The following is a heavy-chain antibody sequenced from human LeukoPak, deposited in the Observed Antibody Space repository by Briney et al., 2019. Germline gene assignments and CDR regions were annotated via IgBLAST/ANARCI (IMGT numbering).Heavy chain of an antibody. CDR1: GFTFDDHG. CDR3: AKDTGRPADAITMEDNAFDI. D-gene: IGHD3-3*01. CDR2: ISWSSGII. V-gene: IGHV3-9*01. Sequence: GGSLRLSCAASGFTFDDHGMHWVRQAPGKGLEWVSGISWSSGIIGYADSVRGRFTISRDNAKNSLYLQMDSLRAEDTALYYCAKDTGRPADAITMEDNAFDIWGQGTMVTVSS. J-gene: IGHJ3*02.